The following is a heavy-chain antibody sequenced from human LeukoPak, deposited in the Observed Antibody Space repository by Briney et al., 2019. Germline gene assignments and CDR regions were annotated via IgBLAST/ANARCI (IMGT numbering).Heavy chain of an antibody. J-gene: IGHJ5*01. CDR2: VYYIGTT. CDR3: ARNTTSSPWFDS. CDR1: GGSVSSGYFY. V-gene: IGHV4-61*01. D-gene: IGHD2/OR15-2a*01. Sequence: SETLSLTCTVSGGSVSSGYFYWSWVRQTPGKRLEWIGNVYYIGTTDYNSSFKSRVTISVDTSKNQYSLEMRSVTAADTAVYYCARNTTSSPWFDSWGQGTLVTVSS.